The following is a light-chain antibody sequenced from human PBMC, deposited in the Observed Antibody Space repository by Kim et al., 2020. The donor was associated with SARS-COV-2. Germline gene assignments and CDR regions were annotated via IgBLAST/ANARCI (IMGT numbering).Light chain of an antibody. CDR3: NYRDSSGNHLV. V-gene: IGLV3-19*01. CDR1: SLRSDY. CDR2: GKN. Sequence: SSELTQDPAVSVALGQTVRITCQGDSLRSDYASWYQQKPGQAPVLVIYGKNNRPSGIPDRFSGSSSGNTASLTITGAQAEDEADYSCNYRDSSGNHLVLGGGTKVTVL. J-gene: IGLJ2*01.